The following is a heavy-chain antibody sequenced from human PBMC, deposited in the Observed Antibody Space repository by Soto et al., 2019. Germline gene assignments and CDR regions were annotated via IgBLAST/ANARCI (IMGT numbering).Heavy chain of an antibody. CDR2: ISYDGSNK. V-gene: IGHV3-30-3*01. D-gene: IGHD7-27*01. CDR3: ARDPNYCFDY. CDR1: GFTFSSYA. Sequence: QVQLVESGGGVVQPGRSLRLSCAASGFTFSSYAMHWVRQAPGKGLEWVAVISYDGSNKYYADSVKGRFTISRDNSKNTLYLQMNSLRAEDTAVYYCARDPNYCFDYWGQGTLVTVSS. J-gene: IGHJ4*02.